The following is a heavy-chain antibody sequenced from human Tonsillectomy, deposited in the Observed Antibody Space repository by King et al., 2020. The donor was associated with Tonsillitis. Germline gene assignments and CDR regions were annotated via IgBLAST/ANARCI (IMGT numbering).Heavy chain of an antibody. V-gene: IGHV3-74*01. D-gene: IGHD2-21*01. CDR3: VSDLLGDIEHTNY. CDR2: VNSDGSDT. J-gene: IGHJ4*02. CDR1: GFTFSRHW. Sequence: VQLVESGGALVQPGGSLRLSCAGSGFTFSRHWMHWVRQVPGKGLMWVSKVNSDGSDTAYANSLKGRFTITRDNAKNTLHLQRNSLRAEDTAVYYCVSDLLGDIEHTNYWGQGTLVTVSS.